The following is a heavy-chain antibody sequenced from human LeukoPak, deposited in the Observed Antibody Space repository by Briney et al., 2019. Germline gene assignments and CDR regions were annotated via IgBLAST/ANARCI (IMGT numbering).Heavy chain of an antibody. V-gene: IGHV1-8*01. CDR2: MNPNSGNT. D-gene: IGHD3-10*01. J-gene: IGHJ4*02. CDR3: ARGRTRGYYGSGSYSYYFDY. CDR1: GYTFTSYD. Sequence: GASVKVSCKASGYTFTSYDINWVRQATGQGLEWMGWMNPNSGNTGYAQKFQGRVTMTRNTSISTAYMELSSLRSEDTAVYYCARGRTRGYYGSGSYSYYFDYWGQGTLVTVSS.